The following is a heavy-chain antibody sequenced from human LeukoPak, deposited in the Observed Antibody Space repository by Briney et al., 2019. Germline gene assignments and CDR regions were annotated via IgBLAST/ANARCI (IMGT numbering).Heavy chain of an antibody. Sequence: PGGSLRLSCAASGFTVSSNYMSWVRQAPGKGLEWVSVIYSGGSTYYADSVKGRFTISRDNSKNTLYLQMNSLRAEDTAVYYCARDIPSFIAVAGTGAWGQGTLVTVSS. CDR3: ARDIPSFIAVAGTGA. CDR2: IYSGGST. V-gene: IGHV3-53*01. J-gene: IGHJ4*02. D-gene: IGHD6-19*01. CDR1: GFTVSSNY.